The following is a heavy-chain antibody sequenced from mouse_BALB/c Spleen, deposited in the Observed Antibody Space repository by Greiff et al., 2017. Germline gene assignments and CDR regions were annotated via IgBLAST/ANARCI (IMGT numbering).Heavy chain of an antibody. J-gene: IGHJ1*01. CDR2: ISYSGST. D-gene: IGHD1-1*01. CDR3: ANDYYGSSYNWYFDV. CDR1: GDSITSGY. Sequence: EVQLQESGPSLVKPSQTLSLTCSVTGDSITSGYWNWIRKFPGNKLEYMGYISYSGSTYYNPSLKSRISITRDTSKNQYYLQLNSVTTEDTATYYCANDYYGSSYNWYFDVWGAGTTVTVSS. V-gene: IGHV3-8*02.